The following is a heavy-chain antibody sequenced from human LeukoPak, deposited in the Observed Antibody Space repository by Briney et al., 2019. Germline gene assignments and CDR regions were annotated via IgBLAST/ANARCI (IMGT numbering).Heavy chain of an antibody. J-gene: IGHJ4*02. CDR3: ARTNVYYYDSSDYYPYFDY. V-gene: IGHV1-18*01. CDR2: ISAYNGNT. CDR1: GYTFTSYG. Sequence: ASVKVSCKASGYTFTSYGISWVRQAPGQGLEWMGWISAYNGNTNYAQKLQGRVTMTTDTSTSTAYMELRSLRSDDTAVYYCARTNVYYYDSSDYYPYFDYWGQGTLVTVSS. D-gene: IGHD3-22*01.